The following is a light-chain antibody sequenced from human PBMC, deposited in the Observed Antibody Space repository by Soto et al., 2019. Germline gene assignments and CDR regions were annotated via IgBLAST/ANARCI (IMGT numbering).Light chain of an antibody. V-gene: IGKV3-11*01. CDR2: DAS. CDR1: QSVSSY. J-gene: IGKJ2*01. Sequence: EIVLTQSPATLSLSPGERATLSCRASQSVSSYLAWYQQKPGQAPRLLIYDASNRATGIPARFSGSGSGTDFTLTISSLEPEYFAVYYCQQRSNPYTFGQGTKLEIK. CDR3: QQRSNPYT.